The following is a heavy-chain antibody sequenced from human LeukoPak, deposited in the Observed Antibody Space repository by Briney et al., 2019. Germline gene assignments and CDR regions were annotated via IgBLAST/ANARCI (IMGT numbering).Heavy chain of an antibody. CDR1: GYTFTSYG. J-gene: IGHJ4*02. CDR2: ISAYNGNT. D-gene: IGHD4-17*01. Sequence: ASVKVSCKASGYTFTSYGISWVRQAPGQGLEWMGWISAYNGNTNYAQKFQGRVTMTTDTSTSTVYMELRRLRSDDTAVYYCARGRGDYGDYRFAYWGQGTLVTVSS. CDR3: ARGRGDYGDYRFAY. V-gene: IGHV1-18*01.